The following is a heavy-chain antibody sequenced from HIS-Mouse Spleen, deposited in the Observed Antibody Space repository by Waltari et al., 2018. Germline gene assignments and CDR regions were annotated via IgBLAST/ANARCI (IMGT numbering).Heavy chain of an antibody. CDR3: AKGPPMIVVVKVYYFDY. D-gene: IGHD3-22*01. J-gene: IGHJ4*02. V-gene: IGHV3-23*01. CDR1: GFTFSSYA. Sequence: EVQLLESGGGLVQPGGSLSLSCAASGFTFSSYAMSWVRHAPGKGLERVSAISGSVGSTYYADSVKGRFTISRDNSKTTLYLQMNSLRAEDTAVYYCAKGPPMIVVVKVYYFDYWGQGTLVTVSS. CDR2: ISGSVGST.